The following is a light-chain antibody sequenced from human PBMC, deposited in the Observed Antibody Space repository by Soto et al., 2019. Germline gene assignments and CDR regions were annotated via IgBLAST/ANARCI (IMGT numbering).Light chain of an antibody. J-gene: IGKJ2*01. CDR3: QQSYSGPPT. V-gene: IGKV1-39*01. CDR2: GVS. CDR1: QNVAKF. Sequence: DIQVTQSPSSLPASLGDRVAITCRTSQNVAKFLNWYQQRPGKAPKLLILGVSSLQSGVPSRFSGSGSGTEFTLTISSLQPDDCVTYYCQQSYSGPPTFGQGTKVEIK.